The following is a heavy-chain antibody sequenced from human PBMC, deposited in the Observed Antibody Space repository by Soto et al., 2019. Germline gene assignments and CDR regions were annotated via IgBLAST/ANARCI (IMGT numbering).Heavy chain of an antibody. CDR1: GGSMIDYY. J-gene: IGHJ4*02. CDR3: ARLYGAHGYYSDY. D-gene: IGHD3-10*01. V-gene: IGHV4-59*01. Sequence: SLTLCLPRTVAGGSMIDYYGTWIRQSPRKGLEWIGYVYYSGSTNYNPSLTSRVTISVDTSKNQFSLNLRSVTAADTAVYFCARLYGAHGYYSDYWGRGTLVTVSS. CDR2: VYYSGST.